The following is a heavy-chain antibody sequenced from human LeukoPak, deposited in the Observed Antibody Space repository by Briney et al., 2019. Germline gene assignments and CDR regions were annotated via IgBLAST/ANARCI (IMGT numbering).Heavy chain of an antibody. V-gene: IGHV1-2*02. CDR3: ARDMYYYDSSGYYYPGGGSAFDI. J-gene: IGHJ3*02. D-gene: IGHD3-22*01. CDR1: GYTFNDYY. Sequence: ASVTVSCKASGYTFNDYYIHWVRHAPGQGLEWMGWINPNSGGTNYAQKFQGRVTMTRDTSISTAYMELSRLRSDDTAVYYCARDMYYYDSSGYYYPGGGSAFDIWGQGTMVTVSS. CDR2: INPNSGGT.